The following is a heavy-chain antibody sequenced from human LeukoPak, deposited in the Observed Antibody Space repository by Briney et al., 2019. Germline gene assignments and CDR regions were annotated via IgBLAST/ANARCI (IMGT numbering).Heavy chain of an antibody. V-gene: IGHV1-8*01. CDR1: GYTFTSYD. J-gene: IGHJ4*02. CDR3: AVTRGYSGYDFRFNY. CDR2: MNPNSGNT. D-gene: IGHD5-12*01. Sequence: ASVKVSCKASGYTFTSYDINWMRQATGQGLEWMGWMNPNSGNTGYAQKFQGRVTMARNIAISTAYMELSSLRSEDTAVYYCAVTRGYSGYDFRFNYWGQGTLVTVSS.